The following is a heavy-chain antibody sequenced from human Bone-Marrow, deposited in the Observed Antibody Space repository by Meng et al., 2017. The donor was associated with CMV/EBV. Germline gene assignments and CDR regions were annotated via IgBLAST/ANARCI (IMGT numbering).Heavy chain of an antibody. CDR2: ISSSSSYI. D-gene: IGHD2-2*02. Sequence: GESLKISCAASGFTFSSYSMNWVRQAPGKGLEWVSSISSSSSYIYYADSVKGRFTISRDNAKNSLYLQMNSLRAEDTAVYYCAKDDLHDCSTSCYNQDYWGQGTLVTVSS. CDR1: GFTFSSYS. J-gene: IGHJ4*02. CDR3: AKDDLHDCSTSCYNQDY. V-gene: IGHV3-21*01.